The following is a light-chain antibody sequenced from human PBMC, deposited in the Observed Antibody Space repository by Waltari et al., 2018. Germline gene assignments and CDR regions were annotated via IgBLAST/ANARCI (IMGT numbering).Light chain of an antibody. Sequence: QSALTQPASVSGSPGQSITISCTGTGSDIGFYSYVSWYQQPPGKAPKLILYEVSNRPSGVSNRFSGSKSGNTASLTISGLQAEDESDYYCSSYTTISPVVFGGGTKLTVL. CDR3: SSYTTISPVV. CDR1: GSDIGFYSY. CDR2: EVS. V-gene: IGLV2-14*01. J-gene: IGLJ2*01.